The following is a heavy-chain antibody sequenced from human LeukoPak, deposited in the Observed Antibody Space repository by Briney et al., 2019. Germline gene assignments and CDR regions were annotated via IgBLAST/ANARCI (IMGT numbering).Heavy chain of an antibody. J-gene: IGHJ4*02. CDR1: GFTFSSYS. CDR3: ARHHRVGAQIDY. Sequence: GGSLRLSCAASGFTFSSYSMNWVRQAPGKGLEWVSSISSSSSYIYYADSVKGRFTISRDNAKNSLYLQMNSLRAEDTAVCYCARHHRVGAQIDYWGQGTLVTVSS. D-gene: IGHD1-26*01. V-gene: IGHV3-21*01. CDR2: ISSSSSYI.